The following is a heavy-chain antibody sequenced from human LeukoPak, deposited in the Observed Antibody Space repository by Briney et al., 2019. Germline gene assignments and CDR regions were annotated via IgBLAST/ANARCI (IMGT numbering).Heavy chain of an antibody. CDR2: IWYDGSNK. D-gene: IGHD6-19*01. V-gene: IGHV3-33*06. J-gene: IGHJ4*02. CDR1: GFTFSSYG. Sequence: EGSLRLSCAASGFTFSSYGMHWVRQAPGKGLEWVAVIWYDGSNKYYADSVKGRFTISRDNSKNTLYLQMNSLRAEDTAVYYCAKSGSGWPDYWGQGTLVTVSS. CDR3: AKSGSGWPDY.